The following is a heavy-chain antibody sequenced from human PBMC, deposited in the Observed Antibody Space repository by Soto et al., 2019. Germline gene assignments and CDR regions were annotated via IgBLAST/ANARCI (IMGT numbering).Heavy chain of an antibody. V-gene: IGHV5-10-1*01. CDR3: ARHLSRRIAAAGTSQYYFDY. CDR2: IDPSDSYT. J-gene: IGHJ4*02. Sequence: LGESLKISCKGSGYSFTSYWISWVRQMPGKGLEWMGRIDPSDSYTNYSPSFQGHVTISADKSISTAYLQWSSLKASDTAMYYCARHLSRRIAAAGTSQYYFDYWGQGTLVTVSS. CDR1: GYSFTSYW. D-gene: IGHD6-13*01.